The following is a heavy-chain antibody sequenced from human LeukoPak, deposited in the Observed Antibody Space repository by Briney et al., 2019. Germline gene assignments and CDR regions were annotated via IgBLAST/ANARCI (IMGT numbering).Heavy chain of an antibody. J-gene: IGHJ5*02. CDR1: GFTFTSSA. CDR2: IVVGSGNT. V-gene: IGHV1-58*02. CDR3: AAVSDFWSGYYGSGNWFDP. D-gene: IGHD3-3*01. Sequence: SVKVYCKASGFTFTSSAMQWVRQARGQRLEWIGWIVVGSGNTNYAQKFQERVTITRDMSTSTAYMELSSLRSEDTAVYYCAAVSDFWSGYYGSGNWFDPWGQGTLVTVSS.